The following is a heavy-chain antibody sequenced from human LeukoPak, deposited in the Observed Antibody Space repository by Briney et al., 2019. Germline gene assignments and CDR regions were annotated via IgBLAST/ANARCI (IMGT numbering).Heavy chain of an antibody. D-gene: IGHD6-19*01. CDR2: IYSSGST. J-gene: IGHJ5*02. CDR1: GGSISSGSYY. V-gene: IGHV4-61*10. CDR3: ARRYSSGWEGVWFDP. Sequence: SETLSLTCTVSGGSISSGSYYWSWIRQPAGKGLEWIGRIYSSGSTNYNPSLKSRVTISVDTSKNQFSLKLSSVTAADTAVYYCARRYSSGWEGVWFDPWGQGTLVTVSS.